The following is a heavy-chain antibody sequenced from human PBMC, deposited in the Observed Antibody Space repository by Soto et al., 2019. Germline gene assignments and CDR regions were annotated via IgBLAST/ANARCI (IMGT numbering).Heavy chain of an antibody. V-gene: IGHV1-69*13. Sequence: SVKVSCKASGGTFSSYAISWVRRAPGQGLEWMGGIIPIFGTANYAQKFQGRVTITADDSTSTAYMELSSLRSEDTAVYYCARGPTVTTKYYYYYGMDVWGQGTTVTVSS. D-gene: IGHD4-17*01. CDR2: IIPIFGTA. CDR1: GGTFSSYA. CDR3: ARGPTVTTKYYYYYGMDV. J-gene: IGHJ6*02.